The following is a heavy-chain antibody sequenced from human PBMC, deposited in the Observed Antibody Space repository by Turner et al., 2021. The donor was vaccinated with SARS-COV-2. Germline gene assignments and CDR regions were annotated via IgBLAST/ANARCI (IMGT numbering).Heavy chain of an antibody. CDR2: IYYIGST. Sequence: QLQLQESGPGLVKPSETLSLTCTVSGGSISSSSYYWGWIRQPPGKGLEWIGSIYYIGSTYYNPSLKSRVTISVDTSKNQFSLKLSSVTAADTAVYYCAGEEVVFRASHTLYYYGMDVWGQGTTVTVSS. CDR1: GGSISSSSYY. V-gene: IGHV4-39*01. J-gene: IGHJ6*02. CDR3: AGEEVVFRASHTLYYYGMDV. D-gene: IGHD3-22*01.